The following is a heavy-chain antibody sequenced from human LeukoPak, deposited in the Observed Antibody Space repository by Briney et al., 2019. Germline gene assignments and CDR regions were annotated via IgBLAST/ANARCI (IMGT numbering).Heavy chain of an antibody. J-gene: IGHJ4*02. Sequence: SETLSLTCAVYGGSFSGYYWSWIRQPPGKGLEWIASIYHSGSTYYNPSLKSRVTISVDTSKNQFSLKLSSVTAADTAVYYCARDVYSSGWTVASWGQGTLVTVSS. V-gene: IGHV4-34*01. D-gene: IGHD6-19*01. CDR1: GGSFSGYY. CDR2: IYHSGST. CDR3: ARDVYSSGWTVAS.